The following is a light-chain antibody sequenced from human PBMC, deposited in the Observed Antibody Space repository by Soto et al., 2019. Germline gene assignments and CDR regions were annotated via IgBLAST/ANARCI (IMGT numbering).Light chain of an antibody. CDR1: QSVSNN. Sequence: EIVLTQSPATLSVFPGEKATLSCGASQSVSNNLAWYHQKPVQAPRPLIYGASTRATGVPARFSGSGSGTEFTLTISRLEPEDCGVYYCQQYGGSPPYTFGQGTRLEIK. CDR3: QQYGGSPPYT. CDR2: GAS. V-gene: IGKV3-15*01. J-gene: IGKJ2*01.